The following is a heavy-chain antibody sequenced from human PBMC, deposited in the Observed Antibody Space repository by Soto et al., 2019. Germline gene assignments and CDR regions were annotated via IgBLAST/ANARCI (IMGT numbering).Heavy chain of an antibody. CDR2: VIPIFGTA. CDR1: GGTFSGYA. D-gene: IGHD2-15*01. Sequence: SVKVSCKASGGTFSGYAISWVRQAPGQGLEWMGGVIPIFGTANYAQKFQGRVTITADESTSTAYMELSSLRSEDTAVYYCARGYCSGGSCYSAGEYGMDVWGQGTTVTVSS. V-gene: IGHV1-69*13. CDR3: ARGYCSGGSCYSAGEYGMDV. J-gene: IGHJ6*02.